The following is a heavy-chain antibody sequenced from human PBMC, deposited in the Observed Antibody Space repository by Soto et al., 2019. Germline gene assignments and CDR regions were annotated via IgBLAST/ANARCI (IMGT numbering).Heavy chain of an antibody. CDR1: GYTFLNYA. CDR2: VNPSNGYT. Sequence: ASVKVSCKTSGYTFLNYAIHWVRQAPGQGLEWMGWVNPSNGYTRYSENFQARLSLTRDTSANTAYMELTSLRSEDTAAYYCARRLSAFDVWGQGTVVTVSS. CDR3: ARRLSAFDV. V-gene: IGHV1-3*01. J-gene: IGHJ3*01.